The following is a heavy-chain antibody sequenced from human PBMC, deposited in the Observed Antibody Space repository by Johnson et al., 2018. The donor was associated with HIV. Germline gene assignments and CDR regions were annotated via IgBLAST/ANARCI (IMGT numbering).Heavy chain of an antibody. V-gene: IGHV3-30*01. D-gene: IGHD3-10*01. CDR3: AKDIGELQWGAFDI. J-gene: IGHJ3*02. CDR2: ISYDGSNK. CDR1: GFIFSGFG. Sequence: QVQLVESGGGVVQPGKSLRLSCAASGFIFSGFGLHWVRQAPDKGLEWVASISYDGSNKYYADSVKGRFTISRDNSKNTLYLQMNSLRAEDTALYYCAKDIGELQWGAFDIWGQGTMVTVSS.